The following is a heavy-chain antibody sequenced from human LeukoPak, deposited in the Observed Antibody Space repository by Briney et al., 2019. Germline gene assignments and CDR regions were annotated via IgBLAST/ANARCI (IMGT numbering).Heavy chain of an antibody. CDR1: GYTFTSYD. Sequence: ASVKVSCKASGYTFTSYDINWVRQATGQGLEWMGWMNPNSGNTGYAQKFQGRVTITRNTSISTAYMELSSLRSEDTAVYYCARFSLGYDSSGYYRISGAFDIWGQGTMVTVSS. CDR2: MNPNSGNT. D-gene: IGHD3-22*01. J-gene: IGHJ3*02. CDR3: ARFSLGYDSSGYYRISGAFDI. V-gene: IGHV1-8*03.